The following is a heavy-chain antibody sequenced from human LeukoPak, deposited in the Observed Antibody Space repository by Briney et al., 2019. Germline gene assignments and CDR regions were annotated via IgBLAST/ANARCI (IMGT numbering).Heavy chain of an antibody. Sequence: ASVKVSCKASGYTFTSYGISWVRQAPGQGLEWRGWISAYNGNTNYAQKLQGRVTMTTDTSTSTAYMELRSLRSDDTAVYYCARGLPFTETTLRGDYWGRGTLVTVPS. V-gene: IGHV1-18*01. D-gene: IGHD4-11*01. CDR3: ARGLPFTETTLRGDY. J-gene: IGHJ4*02. CDR1: GYTFTSYG. CDR2: ISAYNGNT.